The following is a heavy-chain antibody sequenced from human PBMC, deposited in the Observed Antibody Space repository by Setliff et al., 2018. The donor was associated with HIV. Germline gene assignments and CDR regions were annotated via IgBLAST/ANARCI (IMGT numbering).Heavy chain of an antibody. CDR3: ARVPVAGANWFDP. V-gene: IGHV4-4*08. J-gene: IGHJ5*02. CDR1: GSSVTNNY. D-gene: IGHD2-21*01. CDR2: VHSSGST. Sequence: SETLSLTCTVSGSSVTNNYWSWIRQAPGKGLEWLGYVHSSGSTYYNPSLKSRITISVDRSKNLFSLKLISVTAADQGVYYCARVPVAGANWFDPWGLGTLVTVSS.